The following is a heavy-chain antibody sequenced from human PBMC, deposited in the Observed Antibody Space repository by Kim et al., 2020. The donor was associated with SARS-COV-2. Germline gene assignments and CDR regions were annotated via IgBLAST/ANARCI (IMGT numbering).Heavy chain of an antibody. J-gene: IGHJ4*02. CDR2: IWYDGTNK. CDR3: ARDYRDGYYGGSPDY. CDR1: GFTFSNYG. V-gene: IGHV3-33*01. Sequence: GGSLRLSCAASGFTFSNYGMHWVRQAPGKGLEWVAVIWYDGTNKYYADSVKGRFTISRDNSKNTLYLQMNSLRAEDTAVYYCARDYRDGYYGGSPDYWGQGTLVTVSS. D-gene: IGHD4-17*01.